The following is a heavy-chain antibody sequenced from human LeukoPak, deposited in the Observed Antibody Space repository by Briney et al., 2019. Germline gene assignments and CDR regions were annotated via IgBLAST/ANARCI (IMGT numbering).Heavy chain of an antibody. CDR1: EGTFSSYA. CDR3: TTGPPVRDLLTYDGFDI. Sequence: ASVKVSCKASEGTFSSYAISWVRQAPGQGLEWMGGIIPIFGTANYAQKFQGRVTITTDESTSTAYMELSSLRSEDTAVYYCTTGPPVRDLLTYDGFDIRGQGTMVTVSS. D-gene: IGHD1-26*01. J-gene: IGHJ3*02. V-gene: IGHV1-69*05. CDR2: IIPIFGTA.